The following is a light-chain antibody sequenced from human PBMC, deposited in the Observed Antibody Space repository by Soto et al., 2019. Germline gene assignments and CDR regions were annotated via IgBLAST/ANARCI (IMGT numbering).Light chain of an antibody. CDR1: KSVSSN. J-gene: IGKJ2*01. Sequence: EIVMTQSAATLSVSPAERATLSCRASKSVSSNLAWYQQKPGQAPRLLIYGASTRATGIPATLSGSGSGTEFTLTISRLQSEDFAVYYCQQYNNWPLYTFGQRTKLQSK. CDR3: QQYNNWPLYT. CDR2: GAS. V-gene: IGKV3-15*01.